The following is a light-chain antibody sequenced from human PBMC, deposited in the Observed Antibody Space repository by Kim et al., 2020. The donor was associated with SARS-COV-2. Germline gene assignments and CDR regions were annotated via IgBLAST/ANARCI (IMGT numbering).Light chain of an antibody. V-gene: IGKV1-5*03. Sequence: DIQMTQSPSTLSASVGDRVTITCRASQGISIWLAWYQQKPEKAPKLLIYKASSLESGVPSRFSGSGSGTEFTLTISSLQPDDFATYYCQQQNSYSAMTFGRGTKVDIK. J-gene: IGKJ4*01. CDR1: QGISIW. CDR3: QQQNSYSAMT. CDR2: KAS.